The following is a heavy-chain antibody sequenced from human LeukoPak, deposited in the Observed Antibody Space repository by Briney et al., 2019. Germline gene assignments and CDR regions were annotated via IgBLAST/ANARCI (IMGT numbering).Heavy chain of an antibody. J-gene: IGHJ4*02. D-gene: IGHD3-10*01. CDR1: GYTFTNYY. CDR2: INPSGGST. V-gene: IGHV1-46*01. Sequence: GASVKVSCKASGYTFTNYYIHWVRQAPGQGLEWMGMINPSGGSTSYAQKLQGRVTMTRDTSTSTVYMQLSSLRSEDTAVYSCARGTMDRGVILYYFDYWGQGTLVTVSS. CDR3: ARGTMDRGVILYYFDY.